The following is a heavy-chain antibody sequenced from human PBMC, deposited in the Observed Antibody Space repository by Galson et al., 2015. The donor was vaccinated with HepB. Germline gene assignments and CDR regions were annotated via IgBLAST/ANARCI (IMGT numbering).Heavy chain of an antibody. V-gene: IGHV1-18*01. CDR2: IGAYNGNT. Sequence: SVKVSCKASGYTFTCYGISWVRQAPGQGLEWMGWIGAYNGNTNYAQKLQGRVTMTTDISTSTAYMELRSLRSDDTAVYYCARVHHSGSYFYFDYWGQGTLVTVSS. D-gene: IGHD1-26*01. J-gene: IGHJ4*02. CDR3: ARVHHSGSYFYFDY. CDR1: GYTFTCYG.